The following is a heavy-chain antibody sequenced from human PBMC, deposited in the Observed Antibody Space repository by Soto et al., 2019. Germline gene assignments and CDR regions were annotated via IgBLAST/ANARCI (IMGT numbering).Heavy chain of an antibody. CDR3: ARANGYYDTSGYYYPFDY. CDR1: GGSISSSY. V-gene: IGHV4-59*01. CDR2: IYDDGSA. D-gene: IGHD3-22*01. J-gene: IGHJ4*02. Sequence: PSETLSLTCTVSGGSISSSYWSWIRQPPGKGLEWLAYIYDDGSANYNPSLKSRATISLDMSKNQFSLKLTSVTAADTAVYYCARANGYYDTSGYYYPFDYWGQGTPVTVSS.